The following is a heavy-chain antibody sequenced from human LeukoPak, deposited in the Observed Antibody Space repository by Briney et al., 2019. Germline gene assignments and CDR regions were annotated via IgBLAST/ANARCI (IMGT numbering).Heavy chain of an antibody. CDR3: AKDSGFEVVPAAIVY. CDR1: GYTFDDYA. Sequence: PGRSLRLSCAASGYTFDDYAMHWVRQAPGKGLEWVSGISWNSGSIGYADSVKGRFTISRDNAKNSLYLQMNSLRAEDTALYYCAKDSGFEVVPAAIVYWGQGTLVTVSS. CDR2: ISWNSGSI. D-gene: IGHD2-2*02. J-gene: IGHJ4*02. V-gene: IGHV3-9*01.